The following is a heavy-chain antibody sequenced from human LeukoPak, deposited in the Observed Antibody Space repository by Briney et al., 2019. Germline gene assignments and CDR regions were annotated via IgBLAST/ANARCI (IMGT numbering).Heavy chain of an antibody. J-gene: IGHJ4*02. V-gene: IGHV4-61*02. CDR3: AREWSGYFDY. CDR1: GRSISSGSHY. CDR2: IYTSGTT. Sequence: SQTLSLTCTVSGRSISSGSHYWNWIRQPAGKGREWIARIYTSGTTNYNPSLKSRVTISVDTSKNQFSLKLSSVTAADTAVYYCAREWSGYFDYWGQGTLVTVSS. D-gene: IGHD3-3*01.